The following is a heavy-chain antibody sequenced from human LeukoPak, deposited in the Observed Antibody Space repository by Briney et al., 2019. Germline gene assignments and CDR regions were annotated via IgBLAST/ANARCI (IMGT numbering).Heavy chain of an antibody. D-gene: IGHD2-8*01. CDR3: TRLVNGRPLDL. V-gene: IGHV4-39*01. Sequence: SETLSLTCTVSGGSISSSTYHWGWIRQAPGKGLEWIGSFTGNTYSNPSLKSRVTISLDTSKNQFSLKLTSVTPADTAMYYCTRLVNGRPLDLSGQGVLVTVSS. CDR1: GGSISSSTYH. J-gene: IGHJ4*02. CDR2: FTGNT.